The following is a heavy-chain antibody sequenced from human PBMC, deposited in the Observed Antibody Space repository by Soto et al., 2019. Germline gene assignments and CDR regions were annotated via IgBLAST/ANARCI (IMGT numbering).Heavy chain of an antibody. D-gene: IGHD1-26*01. Sequence: SETLSLTCTVSGGSISSSSYYWGWIRQPPGKGLEWIGSIYYSGSTYYNPSLKSRVTISADTSKNQFSLKLSSVTAADTAVYYCARHGNSGSPNWFDPWGQGTLVTVSS. V-gene: IGHV4-39*01. CDR1: GGSISSSSYY. CDR3: ARHGNSGSPNWFDP. J-gene: IGHJ5*02. CDR2: IYYSGST.